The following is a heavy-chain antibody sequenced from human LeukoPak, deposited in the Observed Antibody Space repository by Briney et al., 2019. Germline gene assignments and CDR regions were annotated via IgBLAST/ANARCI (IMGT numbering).Heavy chain of an antibody. CDR1: GFTFNTYI. V-gene: IGHV3-21*01. Sequence: GGSLRLSCAASGFTFNTYIMNWVRQAPGKGLEWVSSISSSSSYIYYADSVKGRFTISRDNAKNSLYLQMNSLRAEDTAVYYCARGVAYYGSGSYYKQPYYYYMDVWGKGTTVTVSS. CDR2: ISSSSSYI. CDR3: ARGVAYYGSGSYYKQPYYYYMDV. D-gene: IGHD3-10*01. J-gene: IGHJ6*03.